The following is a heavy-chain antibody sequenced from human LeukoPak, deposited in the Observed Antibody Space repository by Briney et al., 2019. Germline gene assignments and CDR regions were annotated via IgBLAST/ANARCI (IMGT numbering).Heavy chain of an antibody. CDR3: ARERRRGEYYFDY. CDR1: GFTFSSYA. D-gene: IGHD3-16*01. CDR2: ISYDGSDK. Sequence: GGSLRLSCVASGFTFSSYAMHWVRQAPGKGLEWVAVISYDGSDKYYADSVKGRFTISRDKSKNTLYLQMNSLRAEDTAVYYCARERRRGEYYFDYWGQGTLVTVSS. J-gene: IGHJ4*02. V-gene: IGHV3-30*01.